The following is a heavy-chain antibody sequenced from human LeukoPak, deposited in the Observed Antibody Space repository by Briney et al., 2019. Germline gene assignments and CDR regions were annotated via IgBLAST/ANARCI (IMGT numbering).Heavy chain of an antibody. V-gene: IGHV5-51*01. Sequence: GESLKISCKGSGYSFTSYWIGWVRQMPGKSLEGMGIIYPGDSDTRYSPSFECRVTISADKSISTAYLQWTSLKASDSAMYYCARPGIESGCFHFWGQGTLVTVSS. CDR2: IYPGDSDT. D-gene: IGHD6-19*01. J-gene: IGHJ4*02. CDR1: GYSFTSYW. CDR3: ARPGIESGCFHF.